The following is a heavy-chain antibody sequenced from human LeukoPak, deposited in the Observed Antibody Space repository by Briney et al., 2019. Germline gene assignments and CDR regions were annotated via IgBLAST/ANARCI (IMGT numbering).Heavy chain of an antibody. CDR2: IYHSGST. J-gene: IGHJ6*02. CDR1: GGSISSGGYS. Sequence: SETLSLTCAVSGGSISSGGYSWSWIRQPPGNGLEWIGYIYHSGSTYYNPSLKSRVTISVDRSKNQFSLKLSSVTAADTAVYYCASTVSAYYSMDVWGQGTTVTVSS. D-gene: IGHD4-4*01. V-gene: IGHV4-30-2*01. CDR3: ASTVSAYYSMDV.